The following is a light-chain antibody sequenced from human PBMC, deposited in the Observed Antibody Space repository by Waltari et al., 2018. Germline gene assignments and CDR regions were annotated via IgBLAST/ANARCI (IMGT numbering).Light chain of an antibody. CDR3: HQRGSWPIT. V-gene: IGKV3-11*01. CDR1: QSISTY. CDR2: DSA. J-gene: IGKJ5*01. Sequence: VLTQSPATLSLSPGAGATLSCRASQSISTYLAWFQQRPGQATRLLIYDSANRAAGVPARFSGSGSGTDFTLSISSLEPEDFAVYYCHQRGSWPITFGQGTRLEIK.